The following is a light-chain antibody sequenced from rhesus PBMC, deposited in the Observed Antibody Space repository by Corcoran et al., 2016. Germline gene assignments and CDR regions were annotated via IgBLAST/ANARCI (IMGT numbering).Light chain of an antibody. CDR3: QQHNNYPRT. V-gene: IGKV1S14*01. Sequence: DIQMTQSPSSLSASVGDTVTITCRASQGVNNYLACYQQKPGKAPTPLIYYGSNLERGVPSRFSGSGSGTDFTLTIRSLQPEDLAIYYWQQHNNYPRTFGQGTKVEIK. J-gene: IGKJ1*01. CDR2: YGS. CDR1: QGVNNY.